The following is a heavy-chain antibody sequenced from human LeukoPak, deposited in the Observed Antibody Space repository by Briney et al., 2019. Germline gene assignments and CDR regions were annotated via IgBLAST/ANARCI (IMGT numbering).Heavy chain of an antibody. J-gene: IGHJ4*02. Sequence: SETLSLTCTVSGGSISSYYWSWIRQPPGKGLEWIGYIYYSGSTNYNPSLKSRVTISVDTSKNQFSLKLSSVTAADTAVYYCARHPMGGGVDYWGQGTLVTVSS. CDR2: IYYSGST. D-gene: IGHD1-26*01. V-gene: IGHV4-59*08. CDR3: ARHPMGGGVDY. CDR1: GGSISSYY.